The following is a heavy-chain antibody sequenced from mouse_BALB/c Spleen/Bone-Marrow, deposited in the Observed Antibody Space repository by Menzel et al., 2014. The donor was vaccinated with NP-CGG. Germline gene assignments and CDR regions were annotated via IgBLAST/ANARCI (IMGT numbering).Heavy chain of an antibody. J-gene: IGHJ2*01. CDR3: ARYSYGSRGYYFDY. CDR2: IDPANGNT. CDR1: GFNIKDTY. D-gene: IGHD1-1*01. Sequence: SGAELVKPGASVKLSCTASGFNIKDTYMHWVKQRPEQGLEWIGRIDPANGNTKYDPKFQGKATITADTSSNTAYLQLSSLTSEDTAVYYCARYSYGSRGYYFDYWGQGTTLTVSS. V-gene: IGHV14-3*02.